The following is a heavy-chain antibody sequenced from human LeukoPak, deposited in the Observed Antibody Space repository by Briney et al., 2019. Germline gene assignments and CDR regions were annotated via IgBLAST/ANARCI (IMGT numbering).Heavy chain of an antibody. Sequence: PGGSLRLSCAASGFTFSSYEMNWVRQAPGKGLEWVSYISSSGSTIYYADSVKGRFTISRDNAKNSLYLQMNSLRAEDTAAYYCARDGGIWFGELKTPYYFDYWGQGTPVTVSS. CDR2: ISSSGSTI. D-gene: IGHD3-10*01. CDR1: GFTFSSYE. J-gene: IGHJ4*02. CDR3: ARDGGIWFGELKTPYYFDY. V-gene: IGHV3-48*03.